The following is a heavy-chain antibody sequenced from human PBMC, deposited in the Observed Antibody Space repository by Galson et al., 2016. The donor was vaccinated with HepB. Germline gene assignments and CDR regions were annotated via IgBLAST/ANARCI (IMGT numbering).Heavy chain of an antibody. CDR1: GGSFSGYY. CDR2: VYHSGST. J-gene: IGHJ5*02. V-gene: IGHV4-34*01. D-gene: IGHD6-19*01. Sequence: ETLSLTCAVYGGSFSGYYWSWIRQSPGKGLEWIGEVYHSGSTNYNPSLKSRGTISADTSKNQFSIKLTSVTAADTAIYYCARGRSSGWYRKRFDIWGQGTPVTVSS. CDR3: ARGRSSGWYRKRFDI.